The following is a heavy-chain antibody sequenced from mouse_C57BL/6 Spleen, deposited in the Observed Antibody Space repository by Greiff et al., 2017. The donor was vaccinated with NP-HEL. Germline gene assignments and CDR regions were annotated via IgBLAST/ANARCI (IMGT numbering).Heavy chain of an antibody. CDR2: INPGSGGT. CDR1: GYAFTNYL. V-gene: IGHV1-54*01. J-gene: IGHJ2*01. D-gene: IGHD1-1*01. CDR3: ARSFITTVVGDY. Sequence: VQLQQSGAELVRPGTSVKVSCKASGYAFTNYLIEWVKQRPGQGLEWIGVINPGSGGTNYNEKFKGKATLTADKSSSTAYMQLSSLTSEDSAVYVCARSFITTVVGDYWGQGTTLTVSS.